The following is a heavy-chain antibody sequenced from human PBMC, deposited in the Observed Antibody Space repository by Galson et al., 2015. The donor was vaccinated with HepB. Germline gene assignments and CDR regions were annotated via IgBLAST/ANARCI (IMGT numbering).Heavy chain of an antibody. CDR2: INPNSGGT. D-gene: IGHD6-13*01. Sequence: SVKVSCKASGYTFTGYYMHWVRQAPGQGLEWMGRINPNSGGTNYAQRLQGRVTMTTDTSTSTAYMELRSLRSDDTAVYYCARRFIAAAGTFDGGEDYWGQGTLVTVSS. CDR3: ARRFIAAAGTFDGGEDY. V-gene: IGHV1-2*06. CDR1: GYTFTGYY. J-gene: IGHJ4*02.